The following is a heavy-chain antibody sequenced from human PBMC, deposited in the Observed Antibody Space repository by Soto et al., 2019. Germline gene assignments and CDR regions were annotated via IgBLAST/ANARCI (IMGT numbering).Heavy chain of an antibody. V-gene: IGHV3-53*01. CDR2: LYPNGRA. J-gene: IGHJ4*02. CDR1: GFTVSSNY. D-gene: IGHD1-20*01. CDR3: ARGLGREYQDNRNYFHLDY. Sequence: GESLKISCAASGFTVSSNYLTWVRQAPGEGLKWVSVLYPNGRAFYADSVKGRFTISTDNSQNSVYLLMNTLRAEDTAIYYCARGLGREYQDNRNYFHLDYWGQGTLVTVPQ.